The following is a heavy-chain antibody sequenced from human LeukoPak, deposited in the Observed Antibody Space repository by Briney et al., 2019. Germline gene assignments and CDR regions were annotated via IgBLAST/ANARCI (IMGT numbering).Heavy chain of an antibody. V-gene: IGHV3-30-3*01. D-gene: IGHD6-19*01. CDR3: AREGRSSGWRYWFDP. CDR2: ISYDGSNK. Sequence: PGGSLRLSCAASGFTFGSYAMHWVRQAPGKGLEWVAVISYDGSNKYYADSVKGRFTISRDNSKNTLYLQMNSLRAEDTAVYYCAREGRSSGWRYWFDPWGQGTLVTVSS. J-gene: IGHJ5*02. CDR1: GFTFGSYA.